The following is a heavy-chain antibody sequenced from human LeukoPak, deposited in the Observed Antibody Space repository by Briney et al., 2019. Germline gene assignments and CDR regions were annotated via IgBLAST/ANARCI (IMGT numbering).Heavy chain of an antibody. CDR2: MNPNSGNT. CDR3: ATANYSIRYYDFWSGYGYYFDY. D-gene: IGHD3-3*01. CDR1: GYTFTSYD. J-gene: IGHJ4*02. Sequence: ASVKVSCKASGYTFTSYDINWVRQATGQGLEWMGWMNPNSGNTGYAQKFQGRVTMTEDTSTDTAYMELSSLRSEDTAVYYCATANYSIRYYDFWSGYGYYFDYWGQGTLVTVSS. V-gene: IGHV1-8*01.